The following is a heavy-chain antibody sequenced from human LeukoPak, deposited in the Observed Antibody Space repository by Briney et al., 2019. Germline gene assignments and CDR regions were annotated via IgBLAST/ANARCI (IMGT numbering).Heavy chain of an antibody. D-gene: IGHD2-8*02. CDR2: ICYSGST. J-gene: IGHJ4*02. CDR3: ARLPIVLSRRYFEY. CDR1: GGSISSYY. Sequence: SETLSLTCTVSGGSISSYYWSWIRQPPGQGQGLIGYICYSGSTNYNPSLKSRVTISVETAKYQISLNLRSVTAADTAVYYCARLPIVLSRRYFEYWGQGTLVSVSS. V-gene: IGHV4-59*08.